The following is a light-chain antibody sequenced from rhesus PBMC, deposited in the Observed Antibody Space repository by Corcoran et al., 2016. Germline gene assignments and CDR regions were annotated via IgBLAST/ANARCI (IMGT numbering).Light chain of an antibody. Sequence: DIQMTQSPSSLSASVGDTVTISCRASQRVMNWLAWYQQKPGKAPKLLIYRASQLQSGVPSRFSGGGSGTEFTLTISSLQSEDFATYFCQQYIRGPLTFGGGTKVDLK. CDR1: QRVMNW. CDR3: QQYIRGPLT. CDR2: RAS. V-gene: IGKV1-22*01. J-gene: IGKJ4*01.